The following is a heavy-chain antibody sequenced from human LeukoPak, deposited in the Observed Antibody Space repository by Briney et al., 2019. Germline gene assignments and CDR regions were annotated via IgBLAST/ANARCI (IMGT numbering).Heavy chain of an antibody. J-gene: IGHJ4*01. CDR1: GFTFSSYA. D-gene: IGHD6-13*01. V-gene: IGHV3-23*01. Sequence: GGSLRLSCAASGFTFSSYAMSWVRQAPGKGLEWVSAISGSGGSTYYADSVKGRFTISRDNSKNTLYLQMSNLRAEDTAVYYCARDGTAAGLYFDLWGQGTLVTVSS. CDR2: ISGSGGST. CDR3: ARDGTAAGLYFDL.